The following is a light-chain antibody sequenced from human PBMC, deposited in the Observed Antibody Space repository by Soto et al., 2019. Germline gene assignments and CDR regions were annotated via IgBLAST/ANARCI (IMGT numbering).Light chain of an antibody. V-gene: IGKV1-16*01. Sequence: DIQMTQSPSSLSASVGDRFTITCRASQDIATFLAWFQQIPGKAPKSLIYGVSNLQNGDPSRFSGSGSGTYCPLTISNLRPEDFGTYYCQQYNGYPYTFGQGTKRESK. CDR3: QQYNGYPYT. J-gene: IGKJ2*01. CDR1: QDIATF. CDR2: GVS.